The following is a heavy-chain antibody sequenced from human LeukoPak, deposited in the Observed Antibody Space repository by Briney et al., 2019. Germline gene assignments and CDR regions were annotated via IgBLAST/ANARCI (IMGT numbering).Heavy chain of an antibody. J-gene: IGHJ6*02. Sequence: ASVKVSCKASGYTFTSYGISWVRQAPGQGLEWMGWISAYNGNTNYAQKLQGRVTMTTDTSTSTAYMELRSLRSDDTAVYYCARGPHRWKYCSSTSCSWVGRYYYYGMDVWGQGTTVTVSS. V-gene: IGHV1-18*01. CDR1: GYTFTSYG. CDR3: ARGPHRWKYCSSTSCSWVGRYYYYGMDV. CDR2: ISAYNGNT. D-gene: IGHD2-2*01.